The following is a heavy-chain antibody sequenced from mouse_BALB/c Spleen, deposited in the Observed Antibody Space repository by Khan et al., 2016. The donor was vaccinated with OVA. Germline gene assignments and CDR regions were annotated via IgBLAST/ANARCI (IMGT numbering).Heavy chain of an antibody. V-gene: IGHV1-7*01. Sequence: QVQLKESGAELAKPGASVKMSCKASDYTFTHYWMHWVKQRPGQVLEWIGYINPSTDYTEYNQKFKDKATLTADKSSSTAYMKLSSLTSEDSAVNYCVNHGSSSAWFTYWGQGTLVTVSA. CDR1: DYTFTHYW. CDR2: INPSTDYT. CDR3: VNHGSSSAWFTY. D-gene: IGHD1-1*01. J-gene: IGHJ3*01.